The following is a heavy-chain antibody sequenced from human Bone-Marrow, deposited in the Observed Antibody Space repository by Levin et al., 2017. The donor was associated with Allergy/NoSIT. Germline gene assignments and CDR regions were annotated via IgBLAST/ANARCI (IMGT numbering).Heavy chain of an antibody. Sequence: ASVKVSCAASGFTFSLYAMSWVRQAPGKGLEWVSSVGGGGGTSYYADSVKGRFTISRDNSKNTLYLQLNSLRTEDTAVYYCARNLGDESNYWGQGTLVTVSS. V-gene: IGHV3-23*01. CDR2: VGGGGGTS. CDR1: GFTFSLYA. CDR3: ARNLGDESNY. D-gene: IGHD5/OR15-5a*01. J-gene: IGHJ4*02.